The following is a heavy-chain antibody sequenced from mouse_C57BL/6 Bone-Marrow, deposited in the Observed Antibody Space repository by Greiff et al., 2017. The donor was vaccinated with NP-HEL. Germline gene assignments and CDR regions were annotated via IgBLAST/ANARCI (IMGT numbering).Heavy chain of an antibody. D-gene: IGHD1-1*01. J-gene: IGHJ3*01. CDR1: GYTFTSYG. Sequence: VQLQQSGAELARPGASVKLSCKASGYTFTSYGISWVKQRTGQGLEWIGEIYPRSGNTYYNEKFKGKATLTADKSSSTAYMELRSLTSEDSAVYFCARYYYGSSPFAYWGQGTLVTVSA. CDR2: IYPRSGNT. CDR3: ARYYYGSSPFAY. V-gene: IGHV1-81*01.